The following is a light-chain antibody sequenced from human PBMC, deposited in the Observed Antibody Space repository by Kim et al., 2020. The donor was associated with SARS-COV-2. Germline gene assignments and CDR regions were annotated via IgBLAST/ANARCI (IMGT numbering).Light chain of an antibody. V-gene: IGKV3-15*01. CDR3: QQYNNWPLT. CDR1: QSVSSN. J-gene: IGKJ4*01. CDR2: GAS. Sequence: GSPGERATLSCRASQSVSSNLVWYQQKPGQAPRLLIYGASTRATGIPARFRCSGSGTEFTLTISSLQSEDLAVYYCQQYNNWPLTVGGGTKVDIK.